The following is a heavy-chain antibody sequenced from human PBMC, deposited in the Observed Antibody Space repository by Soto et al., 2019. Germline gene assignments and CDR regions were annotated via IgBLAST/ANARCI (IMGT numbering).Heavy chain of an antibody. CDR2: IYHSGST. J-gene: IGHJ4*02. CDR1: GGSITTSY. V-gene: IGHV4-59*01. Sequence: QVRLQESGPGLVTPSETLSLTCTVSGGSITTSYWSWIRQPPGKGLEWIGYIYHSGSTNYNPSLSSRVTISIDTSKNQFSLMLGSVTAADAAVYYCARGALGGAFDCRGQGALVNVSS. CDR3: ARGALGGAFDC. D-gene: IGHD3-16*01.